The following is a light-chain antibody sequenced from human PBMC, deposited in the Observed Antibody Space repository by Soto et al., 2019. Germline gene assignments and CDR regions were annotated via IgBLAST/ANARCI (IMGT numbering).Light chain of an antibody. J-gene: IGLJ2*01. CDR3: QVWDSSTPVV. V-gene: IGLV3-9*01. CDR2: RIA. Sequence: SYELTQPLSVSVALGQTARTTCGGNNIASKNVHWYQQKPGQAPVLVIYRIANRPSGIPERFSGSNSGNMATLTITSAQAGDEADYYCQVWDSSTPVVLGGGTKVTVL. CDR1: NIASKN.